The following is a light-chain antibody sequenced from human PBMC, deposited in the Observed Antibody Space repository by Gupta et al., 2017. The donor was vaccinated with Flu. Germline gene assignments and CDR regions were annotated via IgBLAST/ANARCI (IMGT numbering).Light chain of an antibody. V-gene: IGKV2-28*01. Sequence: DIEMTQSPLSLPVTPGETASISCRSSQSILHSNGYNYLDWYLQKPGQSPQLLIYCGSNRASGAPDRCPGRRQGADYTLIIIRVDAEDVFVYYCIQFLQTPPITFGRGTRLEMK. CDR1: QSILHSNGYNY. J-gene: IGKJ5*01. CDR2: CGS. CDR3: IQFLQTPPIT.